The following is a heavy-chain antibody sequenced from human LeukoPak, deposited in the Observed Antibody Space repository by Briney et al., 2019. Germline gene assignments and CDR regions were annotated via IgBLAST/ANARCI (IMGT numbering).Heavy chain of an antibody. CDR1: GITLSNYG. J-gene: IGHJ4*02. V-gene: IGHV3-23*01. Sequence: GGSLRLSRAVSGITLSNYGMSWVRQAPGKGLEWVAGISGSGGGTNYADSVKGRFTISRDNPKNTLYLQMNSLRAEDTAVYFCAKRGVVIRVILVGFHKEAYYFDSWGQGALVTVSS. D-gene: IGHD3-22*01. CDR3: AKRGVVIRVILVGFHKEAYYFDS. CDR2: ISGSGGGT.